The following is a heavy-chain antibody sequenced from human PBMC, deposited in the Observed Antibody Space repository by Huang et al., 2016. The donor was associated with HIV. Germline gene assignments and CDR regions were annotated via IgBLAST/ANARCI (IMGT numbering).Heavy chain of an antibody. CDR2: ISYDESNK. CDR1: GFTFENYA. CDR3: ATGYCSGGSCPLDY. J-gene: IGHJ4*02. D-gene: IGHD2-15*01. V-gene: IGHV3-30-3*01. Sequence: QVQLVESGGGVVQPGRSLRLSCLASGFTFENYAMHWVRQAPGKGLAWGAVISYDESNKSYADSVKGRFTISRDNFKNTFYLEMNSLRVEDTAVYYGATGYCSGGSCPLDYWGQGTLVTVYS.